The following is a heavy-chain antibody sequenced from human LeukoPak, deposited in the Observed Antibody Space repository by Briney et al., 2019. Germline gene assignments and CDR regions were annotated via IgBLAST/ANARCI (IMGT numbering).Heavy chain of an antibody. D-gene: IGHD1-1*01. V-gene: IGHV1-18*01. CDR1: GYTSISYG. CDR2: ISTYGGST. J-gene: IGHJ4*02. Sequence: ASVKVSCKASGYTSISYGLSWVRQAPGQGLEWMGWISTYGGSTNYAQKLQGRVTVTTDTSTSTVYMELRSLRSDDTAVYYCARPNTEATGYYFDYWGQGTLVTVSS. CDR3: ARPNTEATGYYFDY.